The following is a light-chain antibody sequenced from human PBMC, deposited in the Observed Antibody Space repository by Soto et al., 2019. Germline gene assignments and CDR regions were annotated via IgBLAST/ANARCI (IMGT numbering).Light chain of an antibody. CDR3: QQYDNLPIT. V-gene: IGKV1-33*01. CDR2: DAS. Sequence: SLSASVGDRVTITCPASQDISNYLNWYQQKPGKAPKLLIYDASNLETGVPSRFSGSGSGTDFTFTISSLQPEDIATYYCQQYDNLPITFGQGTRLEIK. J-gene: IGKJ5*01. CDR1: QDISNY.